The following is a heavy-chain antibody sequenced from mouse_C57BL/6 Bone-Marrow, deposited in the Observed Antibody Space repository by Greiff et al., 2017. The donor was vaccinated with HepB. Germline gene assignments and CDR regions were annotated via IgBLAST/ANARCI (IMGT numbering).Heavy chain of an antibody. J-gene: IGHJ2*01. CDR3: ARGDFDDYYFDY. CDR2: IYPGNGDT. V-gene: IGHV1-12*01. CDR1: GYTFTSYN. Sequence: SGAELVRPGASVKMSCKASGYTFTSYNMHWVKQTPRQGLEWIGAIYPGNGDTSYNQKFKGKATLTVYKSSSTAYMQLSSLTSEDSAVYFCARGDFDDYYFDYWGQGTTLTVSS.